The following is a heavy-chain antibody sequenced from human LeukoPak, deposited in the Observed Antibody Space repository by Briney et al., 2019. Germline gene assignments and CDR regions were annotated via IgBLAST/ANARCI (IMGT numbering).Heavy chain of an antibody. V-gene: IGHV4-39*01. CDR3: ARSLASRYYFDY. J-gene: IGHJ4*02. CDR1: GGSISSSSYY. D-gene: IGHD5-12*01. Sequence: SETLSLTCTVSGGSISSSSYYWGLTRQPPGKGLEWIGSIDYSGSTYYNPSLKSRVTISVDTSKNQFSLKLSSVTAADTAVYYCARSLASRYYFDYWGQGTLVTVSS. CDR2: IDYSGST.